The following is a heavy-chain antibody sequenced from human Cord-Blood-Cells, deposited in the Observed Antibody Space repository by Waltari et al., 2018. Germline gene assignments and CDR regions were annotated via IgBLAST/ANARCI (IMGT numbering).Heavy chain of an antibody. J-gene: IGHJ3*02. CDR3: AKVPYYDSSGDAFDI. V-gene: IGHV3-30*18. Sequence: QVQLVESGGGVVQPGRSLRLSCAASGFTFSSYGMHWVRPAPGKGLEWVAVISYDGSNKYYADSVKGRFTISRDNSKNTLYLQMNSLRAEDTAMYYCAKVPYYDSSGDAFDIWGQGTMVTVSS. D-gene: IGHD3-22*01. CDR1: GFTFSSYG. CDR2: ISYDGSNK.